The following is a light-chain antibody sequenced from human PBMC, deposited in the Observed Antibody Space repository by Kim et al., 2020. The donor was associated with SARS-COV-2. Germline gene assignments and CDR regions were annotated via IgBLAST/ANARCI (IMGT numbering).Light chain of an antibody. V-gene: IGKV3-15*01. CDR1: QSVTNN. CDR2: GAS. J-gene: IGKJ4*01. CDR3: QQYNDWPPLT. Sequence: VSPGERATLSCRASQSVTNNLAWYQQKPGQAPRLLIYGASTRATGVPARFSGSGSGTEFTLTISSLQSEDFALYYCQQYNDWPPLTFGGGTKLEI.